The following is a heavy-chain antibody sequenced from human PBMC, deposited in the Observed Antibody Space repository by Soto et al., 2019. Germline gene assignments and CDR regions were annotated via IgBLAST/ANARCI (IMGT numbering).Heavy chain of an antibody. V-gene: IGHV3-30*03. Sequence: GGSLRLSCAASGFTFSSYGMHWVRQAPGKGLEWVAVISYDGSNKYYADSVKGRFTISRDNSKNTLYLQMNSLRAEDTAVYYCARVVGDGYNLGLYYFDYWGQGTLVTVSS. J-gene: IGHJ4*02. CDR1: GFTFSSYG. D-gene: IGHD5-12*01. CDR2: ISYDGSNK. CDR3: ARVVGDGYNLGLYYFDY.